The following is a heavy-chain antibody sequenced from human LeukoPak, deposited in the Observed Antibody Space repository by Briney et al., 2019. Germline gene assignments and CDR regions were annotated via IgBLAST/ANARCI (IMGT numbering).Heavy chain of an antibody. CDR2: IRSKAYGGTT. V-gene: IGHV3-49*03. Sequence: RTGGSLRLSCTASGFTFGDYAMSWFRQAPGKGLEWVGFIRSKAYGGTTEYAASVKGRFTISRDDSKSIAYLQMNSLKTEDTAVYYCTRADYYYGSGSYGYWGQGTLVTVSS. CDR1: GFTFGDYA. CDR3: TRADYYYGSGSYGY. J-gene: IGHJ4*02. D-gene: IGHD3-10*01.